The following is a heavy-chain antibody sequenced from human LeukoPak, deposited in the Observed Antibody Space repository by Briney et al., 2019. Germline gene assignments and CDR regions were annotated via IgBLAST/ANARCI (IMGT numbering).Heavy chain of an antibody. CDR3: ARDGGIAALWYYYYYYMDV. CDR1: GFTFSSYS. D-gene: IGHD6-6*01. J-gene: IGHJ6*03. V-gene: IGHV3-21*01. Sequence: PGGSLRLSCAASGFTFSSYSMNWVRQAPGKGLEWVSSISSSSSYIYYADSVKGRFTISRDNAKNSLYLQMNSLRAEDTAVYYCARDGGIAALWYYYYYYMDVWGKGTTVTVSS. CDR2: ISSSSSYI.